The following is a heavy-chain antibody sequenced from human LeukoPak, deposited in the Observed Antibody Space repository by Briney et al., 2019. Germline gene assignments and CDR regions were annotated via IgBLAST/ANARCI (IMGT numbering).Heavy chain of an antibody. J-gene: IGHJ6*03. CDR2: IDHSGST. Sequence: SETLSLTCTVSGGSISSSSYYWSWIRQPPGKGLEWIGEIDHSGSTNYNPSLKSRVTISVDTSKNQFSLKLSSVTAADTAVYYCASTSIAVPQRRGNYYYYYMDVWGKGTTVTVSS. CDR3: ASTSIAVPQRRGNYYYYYMDV. V-gene: IGHV4-39*07. D-gene: IGHD6-19*01. CDR1: GGSISSSSYY.